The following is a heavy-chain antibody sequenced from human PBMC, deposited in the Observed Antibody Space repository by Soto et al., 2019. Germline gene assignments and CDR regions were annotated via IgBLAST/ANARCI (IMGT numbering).Heavy chain of an antibody. CDR2: ISWNSGSI. CDR3: AKDEYYDSSGYLDY. CDR1: GFTFDDYA. Sequence: EVQLVESGGGLVQPGRSLRLSCAASGFTFDDYAMHWVRQAPGKGLEWVSGISWNSGSIGYADSVKGRFTISRDNAKNSLYLQMTSLRAEDTALYYGAKDEYYDSSGYLDYWGQGTLVTVSS. D-gene: IGHD3-22*01. J-gene: IGHJ4*02. V-gene: IGHV3-9*01.